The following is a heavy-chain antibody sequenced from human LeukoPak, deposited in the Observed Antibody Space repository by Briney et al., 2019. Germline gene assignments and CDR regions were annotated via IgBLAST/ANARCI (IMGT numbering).Heavy chain of an antibody. CDR1: GFTFEDYA. CDR2: IDWNGDNS. V-gene: IGHV3-23*01. CDR3: AKVRMVRGVMDWFDP. J-gene: IGHJ5*02. Sequence: GGSLRLSCTGSGFTFEDYAMNWVRQVPGEGLEWVALIDWNGDNSYYADSVKGRFTISRDNSKNTLYLQMNSLRAGDTAVYYCAKVRMVRGVMDWFDPWGQGTLVTVSS. D-gene: IGHD3-10*01.